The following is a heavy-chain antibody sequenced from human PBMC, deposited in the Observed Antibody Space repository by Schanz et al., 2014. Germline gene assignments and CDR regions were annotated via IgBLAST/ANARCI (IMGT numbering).Heavy chain of an antibody. CDR3: ARDGDFDY. J-gene: IGHJ4*02. CDR2: IYSGVST. CDR1: GFIVSSTY. V-gene: IGHV3-66*01. Sequence: EVQLVESGGDLVQPGGSQRLSCAASGFIVSSTYMTWVRQAPGKGLEWVSIIYSGVSTYYADSVKGRFTISRDNSKNTLFLQMSSLRAEDTAVYYCARDGDFDYWGQGTLVTVSS.